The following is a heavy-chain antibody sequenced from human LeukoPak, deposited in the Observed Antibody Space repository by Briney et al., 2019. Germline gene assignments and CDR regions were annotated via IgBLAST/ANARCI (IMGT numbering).Heavy chain of an antibody. D-gene: IGHD3-3*01. CDR3: AKDYDFWSGYYSPTRGYFDY. Sequence: GGSLRLSCAASGFTFSSSGMHWVRQAPGKGLEWVAFIRVDGSNKYYADSVKGRFTISRDNSKNTLYLPMNSLRAEDAAVYYCAKDYDFWSGYYSPTRGYFDYWGQGTLVTVSS. V-gene: IGHV3-30*02. J-gene: IGHJ4*02. CDR2: IRVDGSNK. CDR1: GFTFSSSG.